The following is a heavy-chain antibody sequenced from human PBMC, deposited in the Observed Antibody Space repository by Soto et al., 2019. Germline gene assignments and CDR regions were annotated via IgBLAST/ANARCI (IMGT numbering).Heavy chain of an antibody. CDR2: INAGNGDT. CDR1: RYSFTTYA. Sequence: ASLKVSWKASRYSFTTYALHWVRQAPGQRLEWMGWINAGNGDTKYSEKFQGRVTITRDTSANTAYMELSSLRSEDTSVYYCARDPGTGAALRAYHFDYWGQGTLVTVSS. V-gene: IGHV1-3*01. J-gene: IGHJ4*02. D-gene: IGHD1-1*01. CDR3: ARDPGTGAALRAYHFDY.